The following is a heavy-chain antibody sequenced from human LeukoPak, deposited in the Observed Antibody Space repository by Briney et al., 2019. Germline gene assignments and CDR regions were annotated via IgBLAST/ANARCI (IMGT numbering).Heavy chain of an antibody. J-gene: IGHJ4*02. CDR3: AKGGYYERPWYFDY. D-gene: IGHD3-22*01. Sequence: GGSLRLSCAASGLTFRSYWMSWVRQAPGKGLEWVAVISFDGTNKFYADSVKGRFTISRDNSKNALYLQMNSLRAEDTAVYYCAKGGYYERPWYFDYWGQGTLVTVSS. CDR2: ISFDGTNK. V-gene: IGHV3-30*18. CDR1: GLTFRSYW.